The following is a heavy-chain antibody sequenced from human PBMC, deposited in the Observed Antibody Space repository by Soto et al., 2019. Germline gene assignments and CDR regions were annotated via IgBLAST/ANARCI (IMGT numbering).Heavy chain of an antibody. D-gene: IGHD3-3*01. CDR2: INAGNGNT. J-gene: IGHJ6*02. Sequence: ASVKVSCKAPGYTFTSYAMHWVRQAPGQRLEWMGWINAGNGNTKYSQKFQGRVTITRDTSASTAYMELSSLRSEDTAVYYCARDPEDFWSGYYSYSYGMDVGGQGTTVTVSS. CDR1: GYTFTSYA. CDR3: ARDPEDFWSGYYSYSYGMDV. V-gene: IGHV1-3*01.